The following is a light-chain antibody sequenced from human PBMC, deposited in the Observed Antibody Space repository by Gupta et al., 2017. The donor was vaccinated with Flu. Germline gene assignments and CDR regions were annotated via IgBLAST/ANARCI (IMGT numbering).Light chain of an antibody. CDR1: QNIRNY. CDR3: QQKYSAPST. V-gene: IGKV1-39*01. Sequence: IQMTQSPSSLSAFVGDRVPRTCRASQNIRNYLKWYQQKPGKAPKLLLYGISSCYSGVPSTFSGSGYGRDFTLTITSRQPQDFVTTYCQQKYSAPSTFGQGTKVEIK. J-gene: IGKJ1*01. CDR2: GIS.